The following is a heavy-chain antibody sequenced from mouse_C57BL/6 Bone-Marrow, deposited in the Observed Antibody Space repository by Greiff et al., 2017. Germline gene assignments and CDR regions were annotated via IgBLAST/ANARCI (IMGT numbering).Heavy chain of an antibody. Sequence: QVQLQQSGPELVKPGASVKISCKASGYGFTSYYIHWVKQRPGQGLEWIGWIYPGSGNTKYNEKFKGKATLTADTSSSTAYMQLSSLTSEDSAVYCCARGYGSSYDFDYWGQGTTLTVSS. J-gene: IGHJ2*01. CDR1: GYGFTSYY. CDR2: IYPGSGNT. V-gene: IGHV1-66*01. CDR3: ARGYGSSYDFDY. D-gene: IGHD1-1*01.